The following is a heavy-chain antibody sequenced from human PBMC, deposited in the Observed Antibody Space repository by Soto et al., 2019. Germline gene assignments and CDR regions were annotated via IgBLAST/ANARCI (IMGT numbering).Heavy chain of an antibody. D-gene: IGHD3-22*01. Sequence: SGPTLVNPTQTLTLTCTVSGFSLSTSGMCVNWIRQPPGKALEWLARIDWDADKYYSASLKTRLTISRDTSNNQVVLTMTNMDPVDTATYYCARIKPESSGQNFFDYWGQGTLVTVSS. CDR1: GFSLSTSGMC. J-gene: IGHJ4*02. CDR2: IDWDADK. CDR3: ARIKPESSGQNFFDY. V-gene: IGHV2-70*11.